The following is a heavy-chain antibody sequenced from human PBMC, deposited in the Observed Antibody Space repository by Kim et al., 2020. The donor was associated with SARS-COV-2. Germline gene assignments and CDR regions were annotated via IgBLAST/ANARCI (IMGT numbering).Heavy chain of an antibody. D-gene: IGHD3-10*01. V-gene: IGHV4-39*01. Sequence: YYNPSLKSRVTISVDTSKNQFSLKLSSVTAADTAVYYCARHEWRGAAFDIWGQGTMVTVSS. J-gene: IGHJ3*02. CDR3: ARHEWRGAAFDI.